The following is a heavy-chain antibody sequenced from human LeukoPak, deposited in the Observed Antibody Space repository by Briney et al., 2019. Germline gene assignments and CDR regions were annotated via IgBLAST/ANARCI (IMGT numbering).Heavy chain of an antibody. Sequence: SETLSLTCTVSSGSIGSSSYYWGWIRQPPGKGLEWIGSIYYSGSTYYNPSLKSRVTISVDTSKNQFSLKLSSVTAADTAVYYCARQLRTTGTTGYFDYWGQGTLVTVSS. CDR2: IYYSGST. V-gene: IGHV4-39*01. CDR3: ARQLRTTGTTGYFDY. D-gene: IGHD1-1*01. J-gene: IGHJ4*02. CDR1: SGSIGSSSYY.